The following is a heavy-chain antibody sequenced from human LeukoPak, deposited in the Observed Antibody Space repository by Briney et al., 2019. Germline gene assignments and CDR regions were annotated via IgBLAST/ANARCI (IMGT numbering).Heavy chain of an antibody. CDR3: ARLGYCSSTSCFRFDP. V-gene: IGHV4-59*01. Sequence: KTSETLSLTCTVSGGSISSYYWSWIRQPPGKGLEWIGYIYYSGSTNYNPSLKSRVTTSVDTSENQFSLKLSSVTAADTAVYYCARLGYCSSTSCFRFDPWGQGTLVTVSS. J-gene: IGHJ5*02. CDR2: IYYSGST. CDR1: GGSISSYY. D-gene: IGHD2-2*01.